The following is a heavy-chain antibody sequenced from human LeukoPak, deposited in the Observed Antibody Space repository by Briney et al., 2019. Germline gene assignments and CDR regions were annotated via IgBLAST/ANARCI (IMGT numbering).Heavy chain of an antibody. CDR2: ISYDGSNK. J-gene: IGHJ4*02. D-gene: IGHD3/OR15-3a*01. CDR1: GFTFSNFA. Sequence: GVSLRFSCAASGFTFSNFAMHWVRQAPGKGVEWVAVISYDGSNKFYSDSVKGRFTISRDNSQNTLYVQMDSLRDEDTAVYYCARDWTGTPDYWGQGTLITVSS. V-gene: IGHV3-30*04. CDR3: ARDWTGTPDY.